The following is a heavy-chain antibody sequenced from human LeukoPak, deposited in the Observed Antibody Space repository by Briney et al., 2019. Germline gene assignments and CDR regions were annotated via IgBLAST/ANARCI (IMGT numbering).Heavy chain of an antibody. V-gene: IGHV4-39*01. Sequence: KSSETLSLTCTVSGGSISSSSYYWGWIRQPPGKGLEWIGSIYYSGSTYYNPSLKSRVTISVDTSKNQFSLKLSSVTAADTAVYYCAPHYSTYYDYVWGSSRFDPWGQGTLVTVSS. CDR2: IYYSGST. D-gene: IGHD3-16*01. CDR3: APHYSTYYDYVWGSSRFDP. CDR1: GGSISSSSYY. J-gene: IGHJ5*02.